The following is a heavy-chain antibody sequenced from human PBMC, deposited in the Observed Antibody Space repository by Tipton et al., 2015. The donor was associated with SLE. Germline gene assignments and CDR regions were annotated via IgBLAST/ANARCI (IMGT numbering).Heavy chain of an antibody. CDR3: ARGDYDSGDAFDV. CDR1: GGSINSYY. CDR2: IHSSGST. Sequence: TLSLTCTVSGGSINSYYWSWIRQPPGKGLEWIGYIHSSGSTNYNSSLESRVTISIDTSRNQFSLKLTSVTAADTALYYCARGDYDSGDAFDVWGQGTMVSVSS. J-gene: IGHJ3*01. D-gene: IGHD3-22*01. V-gene: IGHV4-59*12.